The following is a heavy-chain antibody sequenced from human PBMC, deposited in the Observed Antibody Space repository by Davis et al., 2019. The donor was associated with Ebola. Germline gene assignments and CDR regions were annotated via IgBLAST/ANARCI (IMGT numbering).Heavy chain of an antibody. V-gene: IGHV5-51*01. CDR2: IYPDDSET. CDR1: GYNFTNFW. CDR3: ARPLTRGGVDP. D-gene: IGHD3-10*01. J-gene: IGHJ5*02. Sequence: GESLKISCKGSGYNFTNFWIGWVRQMPGKGLEWMGIIYPDDSETRYNPSFQGQVTISADKSISTAYLHWSSLKASDTAIYYCARPLTRGGVDPWGQGTLVTVSS.